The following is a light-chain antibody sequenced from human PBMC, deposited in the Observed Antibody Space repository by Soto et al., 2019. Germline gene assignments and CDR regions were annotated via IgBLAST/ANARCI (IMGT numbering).Light chain of an antibody. CDR1: QSVSSSY. CDR3: QQYGSSPVT. V-gene: IGKV3-20*01. Sequence: EIVLTQSPGTLSLSPGERATLSCRASQSVSSSYLAWYQQKPGQAPRLLIYVASSRATGIPDRFSGSGSGTDLILIISRLETEDFAVYYCQQYGSSPVTFGQGTKVAIK. CDR2: VAS. J-gene: IGKJ1*01.